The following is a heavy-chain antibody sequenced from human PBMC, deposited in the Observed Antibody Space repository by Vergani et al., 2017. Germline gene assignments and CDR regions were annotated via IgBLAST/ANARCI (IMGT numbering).Heavy chain of an antibody. J-gene: IGHJ4*02. D-gene: IGHD3-10*01. CDR1: AFTFSNYW. CDR3: ARDRGYFDY. CDR2: IKQDGSEK. V-gene: IGHV3-7*03. Sequence: EVQLVESGGGLVQPGGSLRLSCAASAFTFSNYWMSWVRQAPGKGLEWVANIKQDGSEKYYVDSVKGRFTISRDNAKNSLYLQMNSLRAEDTAVYYCARDRGYFDYWGQGTLVTVSS.